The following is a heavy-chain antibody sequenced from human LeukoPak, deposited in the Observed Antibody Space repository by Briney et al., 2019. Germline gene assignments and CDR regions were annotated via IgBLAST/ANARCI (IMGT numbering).Heavy chain of an antibody. CDR2: IKQDGSQK. V-gene: IGHV3-7*01. J-gene: IGHJ4*02. CDR3: ASDTYGDENY. Sequence: PGGSLRLSCVASGFTFGNYWMSWVRQAPGKGLEWVANIKQDGSQKYYVDSVKGRSTISRDNAKNSLYLQMNSLRAEDTAVYYCASDTYGDENYWGQGTLVTVSS. D-gene: IGHD4-17*01. CDR1: GFTFGNYW.